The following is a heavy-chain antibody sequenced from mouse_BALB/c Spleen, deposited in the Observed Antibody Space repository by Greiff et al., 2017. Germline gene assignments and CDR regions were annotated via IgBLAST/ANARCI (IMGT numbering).Heavy chain of an antibody. V-gene: IGHV1S137*01. D-gene: IGHD2-4*01. CDR3: ARYDYDDGYAMDY. J-gene: IGHJ4*01. CDR1: GYTFTDYA. Sequence: VQLQQSGAELVRPGVSVKISCKGSGYTFTDYAMHWVKQSHAKSLEWIGVISTYYGDASYNQKFKGKATMTVDKSSSTAYMELARLTSEDSAIYYCARYDYDDGYAMDYWGQGTSVTVSS. CDR2: ISTYYGDA.